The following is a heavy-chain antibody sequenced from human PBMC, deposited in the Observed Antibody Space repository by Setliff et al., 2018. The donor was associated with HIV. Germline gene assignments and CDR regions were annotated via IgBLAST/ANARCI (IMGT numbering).Heavy chain of an antibody. CDR1: GGSISSRSYY. Sequence: NPSETLSLTCTVSGGSISSRSYYWGWIRQPPGKGLEWIGYIYYSGSTTYNPTLKSRVAMSIDTSKNQFSLKVRSVSAADTAVYYCARDPPGYGDSNDYWGQGMLVTVSS. J-gene: IGHJ4*02. D-gene: IGHD4-17*01. V-gene: IGHV4-61*01. CDR3: ARDPPGYGDSNDY. CDR2: IYYSGST.